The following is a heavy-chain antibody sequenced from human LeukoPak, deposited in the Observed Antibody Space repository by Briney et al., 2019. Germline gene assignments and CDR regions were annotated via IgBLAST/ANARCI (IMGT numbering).Heavy chain of an antibody. CDR3: AKLGANIGHPIVPAGRAFDY. CDR2: ISGSGGST. V-gene: IGHV3-23*01. Sequence: QAGGSLRLSCAASGFTFSSYAMSWVRQAPGKGLEWVSAISGSGGSTYYADSVKGRFTISRDNSKNTLYLQMNSLRAEDTAVYYCAKLGANIGHPIVPAGRAFDYWGQGTLVTVSS. CDR1: GFTFSSYA. J-gene: IGHJ4*02. D-gene: IGHD1-26*01.